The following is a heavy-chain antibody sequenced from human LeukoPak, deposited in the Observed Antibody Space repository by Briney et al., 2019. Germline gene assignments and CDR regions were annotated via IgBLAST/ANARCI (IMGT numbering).Heavy chain of an antibody. CDR2: ISGSGGST. Sequence: PGGSLRLSCAASGFTFSSYAMSWVRQAPGKGLEWVSAISGSGGSTYYADSVKGRFTISRDNSKNTLYLQMNSLRAEDTAVYYCAKDQYCSSTSCYFSFDYWGQGTLVTVSS. D-gene: IGHD2-2*01. CDR1: GFTFSSYA. V-gene: IGHV3-23*01. CDR3: AKDQYCSSTSCYFSFDY. J-gene: IGHJ4*02.